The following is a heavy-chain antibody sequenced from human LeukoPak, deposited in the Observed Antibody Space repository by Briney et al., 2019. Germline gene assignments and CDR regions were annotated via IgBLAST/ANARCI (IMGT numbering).Heavy chain of an antibody. V-gene: IGHV3-11*03. D-gene: IGHD5-18*01. CDR2: ITSSSSYT. CDR3: ARRHSYGNYYYGMAV. J-gene: IGHJ6*02. CDR1: GFKFSDYY. Sequence: PGGSLRLSCAASGFKFSDYYMSWIRQAPGKGLEWVSYITSSSSYTNYADSVKGRFTISRDNAKNSLYLQMNSLRAEDTAVYYCARRHSYGNYYYGMAVWGQGTTVTVSS.